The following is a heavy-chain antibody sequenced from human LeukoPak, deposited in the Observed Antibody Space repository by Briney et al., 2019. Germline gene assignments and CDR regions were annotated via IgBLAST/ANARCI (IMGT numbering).Heavy chain of an antibody. D-gene: IGHD6-13*01. CDR1: GGSISSYY. Sequence: SETLSLTCTVSGGSISSYYWSWIRQPPGKGLEWIGYIYYSGSTNYNPSLKSRVTISVDTSKNQFSLKLSSVTAADTAVYYRASGIAAAGTGSGYWGQGTLVTVSS. CDR3: ASGIAAAGTGSGY. CDR2: IYYSGST. V-gene: IGHV4-59*12. J-gene: IGHJ4*02.